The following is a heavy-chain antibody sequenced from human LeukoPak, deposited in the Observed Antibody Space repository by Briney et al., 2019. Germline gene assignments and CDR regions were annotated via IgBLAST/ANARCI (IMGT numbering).Heavy chain of an antibody. CDR1: GFTFSSYG. V-gene: IGHV3-30*02. CDR2: IRYDGSNK. Sequence: GGSLRLSCAASGFTFSSYGMHWVRQAPGKGLEWVAFIRYDGSNKYYADSVKGRFTISRDNSKNTLYLQMNSLRAEDTAVYYCAKDAKRFGYYGSGSSTYGMDVWGQGTTVTVSS. CDR3: AKDAKRFGYYGSGSSTYGMDV. D-gene: IGHD3-10*01. J-gene: IGHJ6*02.